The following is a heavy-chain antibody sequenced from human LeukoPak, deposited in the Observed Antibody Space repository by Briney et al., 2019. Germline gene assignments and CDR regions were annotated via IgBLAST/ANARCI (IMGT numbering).Heavy chain of an antibody. Sequence: SETLSLTCTVSGDSIGSGGSSWNWIRQSPGKGLEWIGYIYYSGNTYYNVSLKTRVSILVDTSKNQFSLNLSPVTAADTAIYYCARGRGRDYYDRSYYGLFDSWGQGTLVTVSS. CDR1: GDSIGSGGSS. V-gene: IGHV4-30-4*07. CDR2: IYYSGNT. D-gene: IGHD3-22*01. CDR3: ARGRGRDYYDRSYYGLFDS. J-gene: IGHJ4*02.